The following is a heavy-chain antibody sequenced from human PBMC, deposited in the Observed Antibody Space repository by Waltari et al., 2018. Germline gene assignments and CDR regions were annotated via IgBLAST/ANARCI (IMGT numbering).Heavy chain of an antibody. D-gene: IGHD2-2*01. CDR2: VNPNSGNT. Sequence: QVRLVQSGAEVKKPGASVMVSCKASGYTFTSYDINWVRQATGQGLEWVGLVNPNSGNTGYAQKFQDRVIMTSDTSMTTVYMELSSLTSDDTAVYYCARGAVPGKGANWFDPWGQGTLVIVSS. CDR3: ARGAVPGKGANWFDP. J-gene: IGHJ5*02. CDR1: GYTFTSYD. V-gene: IGHV1-8*01.